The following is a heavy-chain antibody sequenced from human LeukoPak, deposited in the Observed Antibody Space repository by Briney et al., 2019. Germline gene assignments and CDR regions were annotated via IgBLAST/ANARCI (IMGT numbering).Heavy chain of an antibody. CDR2: INHSGST. CDR1: GGFFSGYY. D-gene: IGHD2-15*01. Sequence: PSETLSLTCAVYGGFFSGYYWSWIRQPPGKGLEWIGEINHSGSTNYNPSLESRVTISVDTSKNQFSLKLSSVTAADTAVYYCARVQGYCSGGSRYGNDYWGQGTLVTVSS. CDR3: ARVQGYCSGGSRYGNDY. J-gene: IGHJ4*02. V-gene: IGHV4-34*01.